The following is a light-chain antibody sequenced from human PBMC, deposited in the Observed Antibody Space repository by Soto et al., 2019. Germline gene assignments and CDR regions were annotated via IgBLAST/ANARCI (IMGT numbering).Light chain of an antibody. CDR1: QGIRND. V-gene: IGKV1-6*01. Sequence: AIQMTQSPSSLSASVGDRVTITCRASQGIRNDLGWYQQKPGKAPKLLIYAASSLQSGVPSRFSGSGSGTDFTLTISSPQPEDFATYYCLQDYNYPPTTFGGGTKVEIK. CDR3: LQDYNYPPTT. CDR2: AAS. J-gene: IGKJ4*01.